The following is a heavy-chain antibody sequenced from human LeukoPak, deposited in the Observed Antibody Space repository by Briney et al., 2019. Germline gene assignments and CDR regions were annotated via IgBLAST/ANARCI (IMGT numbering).Heavy chain of an antibody. Sequence: SQTLSLTCTVSGASISSGSYYWSWIRQPAGKGLEWIGRIYSSGSTNYNPSLKSRVTTSVDTSKNQFSLKLRFVTAADTAVYYRAREPSPERGGVAFDIWGQGTMVTVSS. J-gene: IGHJ3*02. V-gene: IGHV4-61*02. CDR1: GASISSGSYY. CDR2: IYSSGST. CDR3: AREPSPERGGVAFDI. D-gene: IGHD3-3*01.